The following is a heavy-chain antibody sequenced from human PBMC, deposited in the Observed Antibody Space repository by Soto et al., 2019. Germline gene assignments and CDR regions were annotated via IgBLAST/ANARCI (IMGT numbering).Heavy chain of an antibody. V-gene: IGHV1-58*01. D-gene: IGHD4-17*01. Sequence: QKQLVQSGPEVKKPGSSVKVSCKASGFNFTSSAVQWVRQARGQRLELIGWIVVGSGNTNYAQKFQERVTITRDMSTSTAYMELSSLRSEDTAVYYCAAALHDNGDYVGFYFDYWGQGTLVTVSS. CDR3: AAALHDNGDYVGFYFDY. J-gene: IGHJ4*02. CDR1: GFNFTSSA. CDR2: IVVGSGNT.